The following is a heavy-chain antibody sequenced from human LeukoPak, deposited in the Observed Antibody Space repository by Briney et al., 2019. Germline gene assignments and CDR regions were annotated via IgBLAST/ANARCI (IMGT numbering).Heavy chain of an antibody. J-gene: IGHJ4*02. CDR1: GGSISSGSYY. CDR3: ARGAEMATPDY. D-gene: IGHD5-24*01. V-gene: IGHV4-61*02. Sequence: PSQTLSLTCTVSGGSISSGSYYWSWIRQPAGKGLEWIGRIYTSGSTNYNPSLKSRVTISVDTSKNQFSLKLSSVTAADTAVYYCARGAEMATPDYWGQGTLVTVSS. CDR2: IYTSGST.